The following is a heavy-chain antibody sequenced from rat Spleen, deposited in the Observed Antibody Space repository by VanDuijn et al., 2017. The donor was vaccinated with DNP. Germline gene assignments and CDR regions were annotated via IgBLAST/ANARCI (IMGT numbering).Heavy chain of an antibody. CDR3: AGGILRLHAMDA. Sequence: VQLKEAGPGLVQPSQTLSLTCTVSGFSLTSYGVNWVRQPPGKGLEWVASITSSGGSTNYRDSVKGRFTISRDNAKITLYRQISSLRSEDMATYYCAGGILRLHAMDAWGQGTSVTVSS. CDR2: ITSSGGST. V-gene: IGHV5-31*01. D-gene: IGHD1-6*01. CDR1: GFSLTSYG. J-gene: IGHJ4*01.